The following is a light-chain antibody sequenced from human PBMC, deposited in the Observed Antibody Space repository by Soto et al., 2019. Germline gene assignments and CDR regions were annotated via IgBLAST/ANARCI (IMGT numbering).Light chain of an antibody. Sequence: DIQMTQSPSFVSASVGDRVTITCRASQGISTWLAWYQQKPGKAPNLLIYATSNLQNGVPSRFSGSGSGTDFTLTISSLQPEDFATYYCQQTNTFPLSFGPGTKVDVK. CDR1: QGISTW. CDR3: QQTNTFPLS. CDR2: ATS. V-gene: IGKV1-12*01. J-gene: IGKJ3*01.